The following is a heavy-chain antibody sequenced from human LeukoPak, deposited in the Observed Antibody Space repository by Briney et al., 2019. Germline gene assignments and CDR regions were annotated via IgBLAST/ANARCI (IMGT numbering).Heavy chain of an antibody. CDR3: TVNYCSGATCYMY. D-gene: IGHD2-15*01. Sequence: GGSLRLSCAASGFTFSSYWVHWVRQASGKGLEWVGRIRSKASSYAIAYAASVKGRFTISRDDSKNTAYLQMNSLKTEDTAVYYCTVNYCSGATCYMYWGQGTLVTVSS. V-gene: IGHV3-73*01. J-gene: IGHJ4*02. CDR2: IRSKASSYAI. CDR1: GFTFSSYW.